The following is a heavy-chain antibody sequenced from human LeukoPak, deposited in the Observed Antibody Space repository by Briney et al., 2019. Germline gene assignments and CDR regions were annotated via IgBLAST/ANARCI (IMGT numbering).Heavy chain of an antibody. CDR3: ARGLYSSGWDLDY. CDR1: GFTFSAYW. Sequence: GGSLRLSCAASGFTFSAYWMHWVRQAPGQGLVWVSRTDTGGTSTHYADSVKGRFTVSRDNAKNTLYLQMNSLRAEDTAVYYCARGLYSSGWDLDYWGQGTLVTVSS. J-gene: IGHJ4*02. V-gene: IGHV3-74*01. D-gene: IGHD6-19*01. CDR2: TDTGGTST.